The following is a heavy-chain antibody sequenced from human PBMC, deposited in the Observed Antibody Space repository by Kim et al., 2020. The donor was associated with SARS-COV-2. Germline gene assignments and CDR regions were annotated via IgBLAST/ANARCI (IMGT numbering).Heavy chain of an antibody. Sequence: SETLSLTCTVSGYSISSGYYWGWIRQPPGKGLEWIGSIYHSGSTYYNPSLKSRVTISVDTSKNQFSLKLSSVTAADTAVYYCARKHSSSWYGGGAFDIWGQGTMVTVSS. J-gene: IGHJ3*02. CDR3: ARKHSSSWYGGGAFDI. CDR1: GYSISSGYY. D-gene: IGHD6-13*01. CDR2: IYHSGST. V-gene: IGHV4-38-2*02.